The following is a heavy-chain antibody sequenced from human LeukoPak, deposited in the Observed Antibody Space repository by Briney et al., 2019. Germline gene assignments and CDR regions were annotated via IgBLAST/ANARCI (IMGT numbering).Heavy chain of an antibody. CDR3: TRVGPSTVVDY. Sequence: PGGSLKLSCAASGFTFSDTAIHWVRQASGKGLGWVGRIRSKPQSDATAYDESLKGRFTISRDDSKNTAYLQMSSLKIEDTAVYYCTRVGPSTVVDYWGQGTQVTVSS. CDR1: GFTFSDTA. V-gene: IGHV3-73*01. D-gene: IGHD1-26*01. CDR2: IRSKPQSDAT. J-gene: IGHJ4*02.